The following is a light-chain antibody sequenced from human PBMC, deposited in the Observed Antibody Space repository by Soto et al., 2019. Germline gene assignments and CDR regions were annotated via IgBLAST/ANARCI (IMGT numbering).Light chain of an antibody. V-gene: IGKV3D-15*01. CDR1: QGIGST. J-gene: IGKJ5*01. CDR3: QQYNNWPPIT. Sequence: EIVLTQAPATLSLSLGERATLSCRASQGIGSTLAWYQQKPGQTPRLLIYGASTRATGIPARFSGSGSGTEFTLTISSLQSEDFAVYYCQQYNNWPPITFGQGTRLEIK. CDR2: GAS.